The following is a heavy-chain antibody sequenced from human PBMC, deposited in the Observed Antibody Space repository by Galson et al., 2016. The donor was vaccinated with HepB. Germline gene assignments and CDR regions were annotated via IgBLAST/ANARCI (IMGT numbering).Heavy chain of an antibody. Sequence: SLRLSCAASEFTVSNSYMSWVRQAPGKGLEWLSLIYRDGTTFYADSVKGRFTISRDSSKNTLYLQMNSLRVEDTAVYYCAQDQLDYWGQGTLVTGSS. CDR1: EFTVSNSY. J-gene: IGHJ4*02. CDR2: IYRDGTT. CDR3: AQDQLDY. V-gene: IGHV3-53*01.